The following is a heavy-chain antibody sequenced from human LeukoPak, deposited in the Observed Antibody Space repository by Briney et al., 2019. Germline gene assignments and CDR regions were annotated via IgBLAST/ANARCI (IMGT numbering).Heavy chain of an antibody. J-gene: IGHJ3*02. V-gene: IGHV3-30*03. CDR3: ARGGTYDI. Sequence: PGGSLRLSCAASGFTFSSYGMHWVRQAPGKGLEWVAVISYDGSNKYYADSVKGRFTISRDNAKKSLYLQMNSLKGEDTAVYLCARGGTYDIWGQGTRVTVSS. CDR1: GFTFSSYG. CDR2: ISYDGSNK.